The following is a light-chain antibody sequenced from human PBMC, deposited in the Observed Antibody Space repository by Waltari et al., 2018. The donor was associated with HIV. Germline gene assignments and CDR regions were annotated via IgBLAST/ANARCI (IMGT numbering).Light chain of an antibody. CDR1: MSNLGAGSA. V-gene: IGLV1-40*01. J-gene: IGLJ3*02. Sequence: HSTLTQPPSVSGAPGQRITISCAGNMSNLGAGSAVPWYQQFPGSAPKLLIFHYHSRPSGVPDRFSGSKSGPSASLAITGLQTEDEADYYCQSYDASLSGLWVFGGGTRLTVL. CDR2: HYH. CDR3: QSYDASLSGLWV.